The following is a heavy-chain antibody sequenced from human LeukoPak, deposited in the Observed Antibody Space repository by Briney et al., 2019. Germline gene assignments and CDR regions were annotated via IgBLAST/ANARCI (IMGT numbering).Heavy chain of an antibody. D-gene: IGHD3-22*01. CDR3: AKETMIVVVITGDYFDY. J-gene: IGHJ4*02. CDR2: ISGSGGST. V-gene: IGHV3-23*01. CDR1: GFTFSSYA. Sequence: GRSLRLSCAASGFTFSSYAMSWVRQAPGKGLEWVSAISGSGGSTYYADSVKGRFTISRDNSKNTLYLQMNSLRAEDTAVYYCAKETMIVVVITGDYFDYWGQGTLVTVSS.